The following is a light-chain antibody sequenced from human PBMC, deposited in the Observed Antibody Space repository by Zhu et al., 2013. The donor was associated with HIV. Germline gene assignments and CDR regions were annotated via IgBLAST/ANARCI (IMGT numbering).Light chain of an antibody. J-gene: IGKJ4*01. CDR1: QDISNY. CDR2: DAS. Sequence: DIQMTQSPSSLSASVGDRVTITCQASQDISNYLNWYQQKPGKAPKLLIYDASNLETGVPSRFSGSGSGTDFTLTISSLQPEDFATYYCLQSYSIPLTFGGGTRV. CDR3: LQSYSIPLT. V-gene: IGKV1-39*01.